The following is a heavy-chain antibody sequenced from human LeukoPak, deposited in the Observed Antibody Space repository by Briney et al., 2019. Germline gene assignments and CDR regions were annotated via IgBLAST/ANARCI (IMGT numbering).Heavy chain of an antibody. J-gene: IGHJ4*02. V-gene: IGHV3-7*04. CDR1: GFNFNRYW. D-gene: IGHD3-10*01. CDR3: ARARYGSGGYFFDF. Sequence: GGSLRLPCAGSGFNFNRYWKSWVRHAPGKGLECVANKKQDGSEIYFVDPVKGRFTISRDNAKSSLYLQMNSLRGEDTAVYYCARARYGSGGYFFDFWGQGTLVTVSS. CDR2: KKQDGSEI.